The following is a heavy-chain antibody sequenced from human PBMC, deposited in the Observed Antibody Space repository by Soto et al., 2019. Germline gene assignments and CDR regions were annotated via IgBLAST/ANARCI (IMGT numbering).Heavy chain of an antibody. CDR2: ISYDGSNK. CDR3: ARDKAVTTXTXXYYYYYGMDV. V-gene: IGHV3-30-3*01. J-gene: IGHJ6*02. Sequence: QVQLVESGGGVVQPGRSLRLSCAASGFTFSSYAMHWVRQAPGKGLEWVAVISYDGSNKYYADSVKGRFTISRDNSKNTLYLQMNSLRXEDTAVYYCARDKAVTTXTXXYYYYYGMDVWGQGTTVTVSS. D-gene: IGHD4-4*01. CDR1: GFTFSSYA.